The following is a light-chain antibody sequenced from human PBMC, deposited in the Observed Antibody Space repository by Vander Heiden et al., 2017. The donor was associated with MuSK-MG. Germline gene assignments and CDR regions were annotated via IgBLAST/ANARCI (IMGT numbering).Light chain of an antibody. Sequence: EIVLTQSPATLSLSPGERATLSCRASQSVSSYLAWYQQKPGQAPRLLIYDASNRATGIPDRFSGSGSGTDFTLTSSSREPEDFAVYYWQQRSNWHPFGHGTKVDIK. J-gene: IGKJ3*01. CDR1: QSVSSY. CDR2: DAS. CDR3: QQRSNWHP. V-gene: IGKV3-11*01.